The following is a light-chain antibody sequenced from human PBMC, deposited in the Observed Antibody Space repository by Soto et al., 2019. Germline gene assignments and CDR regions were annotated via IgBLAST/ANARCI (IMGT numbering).Light chain of an antibody. J-gene: IGKJ1*01. CDR1: RAINRNF. Sequence: EIVLTQSPGTLSLSPGERATLSYRASRAINRNFLAWYQHKPGQAPRLLIYAASTRATGIPDRFSGSGSGTDFVLSISRLEPEDFAVYFCQQYGNVPRTFGQGSKVEIK. CDR2: AAS. V-gene: IGKV3-20*01. CDR3: QQYGNVPRT.